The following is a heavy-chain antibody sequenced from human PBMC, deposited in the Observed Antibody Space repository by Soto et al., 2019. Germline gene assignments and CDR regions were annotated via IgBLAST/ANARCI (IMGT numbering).Heavy chain of an antibody. J-gene: IGHJ5*02. CDR1: GGSVSSGSYY. Sequence: QVQLQESGPGLVKPSETLSLTCTVSGGSVSSGSYYWSWIRQPPGKGLEWIGYIYYSGSTNYNPSLTRRVTISADTSKHQFSLELSSVTAADTAVYYCARTTSTVVTPDWFDPWGQGTLVTVSS. CDR3: ARTTSTVVTPDWFDP. CDR2: IYYSGST. V-gene: IGHV4-61*01. D-gene: IGHD2-15*01.